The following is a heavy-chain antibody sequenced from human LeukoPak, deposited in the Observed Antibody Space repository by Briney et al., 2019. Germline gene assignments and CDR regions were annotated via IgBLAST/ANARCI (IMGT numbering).Heavy chain of an antibody. D-gene: IGHD4-17*01. Sequence: SETLSLTCTVSGGSISSYYWSWIRQPAGKGLEWIGRIYTSGSTNYNPSLKSRVTMSVDTSKNQFSLKLSSVTAADTAVYYCARRQNYGDYPRIDYWGQGTLVTVSS. CDR2: IYTSGST. CDR3: ARRQNYGDYPRIDY. CDR1: GGSISSYY. J-gene: IGHJ4*02. V-gene: IGHV4-4*07.